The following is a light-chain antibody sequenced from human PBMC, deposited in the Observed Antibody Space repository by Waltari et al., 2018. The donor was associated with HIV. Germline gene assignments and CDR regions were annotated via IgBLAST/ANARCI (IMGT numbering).Light chain of an antibody. CDR2: AAS. Sequence: DIHLTQSPSSVSASVGDTVHITCRASQSISNWLAWYQQQPGKAPKLLIYAASTLQSGVPSRFSGRGSGTDFTLTITNLQPEDFATYYCQQANSFLTFGGGTKVEIK. CDR1: QSISNW. CDR3: QQANSFLT. J-gene: IGKJ4*01. V-gene: IGKV1D-12*01.